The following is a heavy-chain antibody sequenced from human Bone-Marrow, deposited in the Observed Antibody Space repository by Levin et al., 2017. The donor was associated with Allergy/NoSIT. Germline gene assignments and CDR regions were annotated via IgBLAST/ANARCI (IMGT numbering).Heavy chain of an antibody. D-gene: IGHD3-10*01. CDR1: GFTFSNNY. Sequence: PGESLKISCIASGFTFSNNYMTWVRQAPGKGLEWVANIKEDGSEKYYVDSVKGRFTISRDNAKNSLYLQMNSLRGEDTAVYYCARGGSAWFHWGQGTLVTVSS. CDR3: ARGGSAWFH. J-gene: IGHJ4*02. CDR2: IKEDGSEK. V-gene: IGHV3-7*04.